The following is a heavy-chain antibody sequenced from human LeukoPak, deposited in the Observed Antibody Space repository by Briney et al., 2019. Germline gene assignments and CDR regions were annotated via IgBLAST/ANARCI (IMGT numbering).Heavy chain of an antibody. J-gene: IGHJ4*02. V-gene: IGHV3-74*01. CDR1: GFTFSSYFW. Sequence: PGGSLRLSCAASGFTFSSYFWMHWVRQAPGKGLVWVSRIKRDGSSSTYADSVKGRFTISRDNAKNTLYLQMNTLRAEDTAVYYCVRDLDLGGYSSFEYWGQGTLVTVSS. CDR3: VRDLDLGGYSSFEY. D-gene: IGHD4-23*01. CDR2: IKRDGSSS.